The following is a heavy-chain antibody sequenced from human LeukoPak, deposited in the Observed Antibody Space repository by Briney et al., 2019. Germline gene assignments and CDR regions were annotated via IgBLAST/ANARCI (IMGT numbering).Heavy chain of an antibody. D-gene: IGHD6-19*01. J-gene: IGHJ4*02. CDR1: GFTFSSYE. CDR2: ISGSGVTM. CDR3: AREDIRLDYFDY. Sequence: GGSLRLSCAASGFTFSSYEMNWVRQAPGGGLEWVSYISGSGVTMYYADSVRGRFTISRDDAKNSLYQQMNSLRAEDTAVYYCAREDIRLDYFDYWGQGTLVTVSS. V-gene: IGHV3-48*03.